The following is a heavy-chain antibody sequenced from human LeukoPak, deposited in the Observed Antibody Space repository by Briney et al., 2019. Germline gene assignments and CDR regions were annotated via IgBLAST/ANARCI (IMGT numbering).Heavy chain of an antibody. CDR3: ARDPRYSSGWYGGYYYYYYMDV. CDR1: GYTFTGYY. CDR2: INPNTGGT. J-gene: IGHJ6*03. Sequence: ASVKVSCKASGYTFTGYYMHWVRQAPGQGLEWMGWINPNTGGTNYAQKFQGRVTMTRDTSNSTGYMELSRLRSDDTAVYYCARDPRYSSGWYGGYYYYYYMDVWGKGTTVTVSS. D-gene: IGHD6-19*01. V-gene: IGHV1-2*02.